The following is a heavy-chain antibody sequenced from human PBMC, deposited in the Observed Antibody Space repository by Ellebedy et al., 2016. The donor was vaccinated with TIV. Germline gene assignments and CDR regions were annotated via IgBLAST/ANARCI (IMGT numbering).Heavy chain of an antibody. D-gene: IGHD3-10*01. Sequence: GESLKISXKGSGYSFIHYWISWVRQMPGKGLEWMGRIDPSDPSGSYTNYSPSFQGHVTISADKSITTAYLQWTSLKASDTAIYYCARLRDGSGSLYNEYWRDWGQGSLVTVSS. J-gene: IGHJ4*02. V-gene: IGHV5-10-1*01. CDR3: ARLRDGSGSLYNEYWRD. CDR1: GYSFIHYW. CDR2: IDPSDPSGSYT.